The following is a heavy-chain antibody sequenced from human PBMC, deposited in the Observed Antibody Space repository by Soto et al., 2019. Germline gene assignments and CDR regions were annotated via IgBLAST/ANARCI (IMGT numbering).Heavy chain of an antibody. V-gene: IGHV4-4*02. D-gene: IGHD2-15*01. J-gene: IGHJ3*01. CDR3: ARDSRYCTDSGCSIMRNAFDV. Sequence: QVLLQESGPGLVKPSGTLSLTCTVSHFSVTNNKYWSWVRHASGKPLEWMGEIYHSGTTYYNPSLSSRVSMSMDKSKNQISLILTSLTAADTAVYYCARDSRYCTDSGCSIMRNAFDVWGQGTLVTVSS. CDR1: HFSVTNNKY. CDR2: IYHSGTT.